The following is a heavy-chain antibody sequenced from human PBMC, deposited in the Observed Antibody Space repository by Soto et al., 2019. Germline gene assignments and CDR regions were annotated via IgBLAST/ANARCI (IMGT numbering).Heavy chain of an antibody. V-gene: IGHV1-18*01. CDR2: ISAYNGNT. D-gene: IGHD3-3*01. CDR3: ARGGFSGYDFWSGGNWFDP. J-gene: IGHJ5*02. CDR1: GYTFTSYG. Sequence: ASVKVSCKASGYTFTSYGISWVRQAPGQGLEWMGWISAYNGNTNYAQKIQGRVTMTTDTSTSTAYMELRSLRSDDTAVYYCARGGFSGYDFWSGGNWFDPWGQGTLVTVSS.